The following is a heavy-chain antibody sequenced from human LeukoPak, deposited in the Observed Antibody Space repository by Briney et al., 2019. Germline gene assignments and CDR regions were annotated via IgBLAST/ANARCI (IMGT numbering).Heavy chain of an antibody. D-gene: IGHD1-26*01. Sequence: PGRSLRLSCAASGFTFSSYGMHWVRQAPGKGLEWVAVISYDGSNKYYADPVKGRFTISRDNSKNTLYLQMNSLRAEDTAVYYCAKLTLGSYYSAYAFDIWGQGTMVTVSS. CDR1: GFTFSSYG. J-gene: IGHJ3*02. V-gene: IGHV3-30*18. CDR2: ISYDGSNK. CDR3: AKLTLGSYYSAYAFDI.